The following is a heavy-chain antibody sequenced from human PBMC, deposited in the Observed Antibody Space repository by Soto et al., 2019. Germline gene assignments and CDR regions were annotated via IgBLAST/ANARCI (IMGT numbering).Heavy chain of an antibody. D-gene: IGHD6-25*01. CDR3: AKGPPTLLGYYYYYYGMDV. J-gene: IGHJ6*02. V-gene: IGHV3-23*01. CDR2: ISGSGGST. Sequence: GGSLRLSCAASGFTFSSYAMSWVRQAPGKGLEWVSAISGSGGSTYYADSVKGRFTISRDNSKNTLYLQMNSLRAEDTAVYYCAKGPPTLLGYYYYYYGMDVWGQGTTVTVSS. CDR1: GFTFSSYA.